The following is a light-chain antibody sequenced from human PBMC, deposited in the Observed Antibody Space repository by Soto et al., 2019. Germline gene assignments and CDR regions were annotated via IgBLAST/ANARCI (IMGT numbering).Light chain of an antibody. V-gene: IGKV3-15*01. J-gene: IGKJ1*01. CDR2: GAS. Sequence: EIVMTQSPATLSVSPGERATLSCRASQSVSSNLAWYQQKPGQAPRLLIYGASTRATGIPARFSGSGSGTEFTLTISSRQSEDFAIYYCQHYNNGPPWTFGQGTKVEIK. CDR3: QHYNNGPPWT. CDR1: QSVSSN.